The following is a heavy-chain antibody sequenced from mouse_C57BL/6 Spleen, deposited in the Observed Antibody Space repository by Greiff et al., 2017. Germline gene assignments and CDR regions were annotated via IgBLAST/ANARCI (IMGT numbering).Heavy chain of an antibody. CDR3: ARDDYEGYYAMDY. Sequence: SGPGLVKPSQSLSLTCSVTGYSITSGYYWNWIRQFPGNKLEWMGYISYDGSNNYNPSLKNRISITRDTSKNQFFLKLNSVTTEDTATYYCARDDYEGYYAMDYWGQGTSVTVSS. V-gene: IGHV3-6*01. CDR2: ISYDGSN. D-gene: IGHD2-4*01. J-gene: IGHJ4*01. CDR1: GYSITSGYY.